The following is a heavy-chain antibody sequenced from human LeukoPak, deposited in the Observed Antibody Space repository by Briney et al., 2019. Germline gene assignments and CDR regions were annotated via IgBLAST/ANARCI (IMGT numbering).Heavy chain of an antibody. Sequence: GGSLRLSCAASVFTFSSYAMSLVRLAPGKGLEWVSSISSSSSYIYYADSVKCRFTITRDNAKNSLYLQMNSLRAEDTAVYYCARDLRAVAGSFDYWGQGTLVTVSS. CDR1: VFTFSSYA. J-gene: IGHJ4*02. CDR2: ISSSSSYI. CDR3: ARDLRAVAGSFDY. V-gene: IGHV3-21*01. D-gene: IGHD6-19*01.